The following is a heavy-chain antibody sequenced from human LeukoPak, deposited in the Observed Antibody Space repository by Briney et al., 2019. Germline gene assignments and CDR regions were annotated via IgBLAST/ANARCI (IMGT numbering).Heavy chain of an antibody. J-gene: IGHJ4*02. CDR3: ARGQLLWFGELPYFDY. Sequence: GASVKVSCKASGYTFTSYYMHWVRQAPGQGLEWMGWMNPNSGNTGYAQKFQGRVTMTRNTSISTAYMELSSLRSEDTAVYYCARGQLLWFGELPYFDYWGQGTLVTVSS. D-gene: IGHD3-10*01. CDR2: MNPNSGNT. CDR1: GYTFTSYY. V-gene: IGHV1-8*02.